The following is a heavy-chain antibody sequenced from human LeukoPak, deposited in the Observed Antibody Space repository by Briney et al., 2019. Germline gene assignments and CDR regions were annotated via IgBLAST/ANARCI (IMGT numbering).Heavy chain of an antibody. V-gene: IGHV4-59*01. CDR1: GGSISSFY. CDR2: VYYSGST. J-gene: IGHJ4*02. CDR3: ARGGAFDY. Sequence: SETLSLTCAVSGGSISSFYWSWIRQPPGKGLEWIGYVYYSGSTNYNPSLKSRVTISVDTSKNQFSLKLTSVTAADTAVYYCARGGAFDYWGQGTLVTVSS.